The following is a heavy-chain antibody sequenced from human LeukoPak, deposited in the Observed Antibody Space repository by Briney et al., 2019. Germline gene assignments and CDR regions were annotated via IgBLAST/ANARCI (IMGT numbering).Heavy chain of an antibody. CDR2: ISGSGRST. CDR3: APPGTP. D-gene: IGHD1-1*01. CDR1: GFNFSSFV. V-gene: IGHV3-23*01. J-gene: IGHJ5*02. Sequence: GGSLRLSCAASGFNFSSFVMSWVRQAPGKGLEWVSSISGSGRSTYYADSVKDRFAISRDNSKNTLYLQMNSLRAEDTAVYYCAPPGTPWGQGTLVTVSS.